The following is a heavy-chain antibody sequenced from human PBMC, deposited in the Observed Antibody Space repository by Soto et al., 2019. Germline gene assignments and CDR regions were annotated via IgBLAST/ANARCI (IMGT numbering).Heavy chain of an antibody. CDR1: GGSISGGDYH. D-gene: IGHD2-2*01. V-gene: IGHV4-30-4*01. Sequence: SETLSLTCTVSGGSISGGDYHWSWIRQPPGKGLEWVGYIYDXXXXHNPSLKSGVIISVDTSKNQFSLQLSSVTAADTAVYYCAAGSCSSSGCYWFDPWGQGTLVTVSS. J-gene: IGHJ5*02. CDR3: AAGSCSSSGCYWFDP. CDR2: IYDXXX.